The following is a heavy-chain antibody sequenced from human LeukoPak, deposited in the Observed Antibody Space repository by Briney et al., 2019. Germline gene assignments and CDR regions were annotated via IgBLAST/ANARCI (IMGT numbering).Heavy chain of an antibody. CDR1: GGSISSYY. J-gene: IGHJ4*02. D-gene: IGHD6-19*01. CDR2: IYYSGST. Sequence: PSETLSLTCTVSGGSISSYYWSWIRQPPWKGLEWIGYIYYSGSTNYNPSLKSRVTISVDTSKNQFSLKLSSVTAADTAVYYCARYARGWYPLFDYWGQGTLVTVSS. V-gene: IGHV4-59*08. CDR3: ARYARGWYPLFDY.